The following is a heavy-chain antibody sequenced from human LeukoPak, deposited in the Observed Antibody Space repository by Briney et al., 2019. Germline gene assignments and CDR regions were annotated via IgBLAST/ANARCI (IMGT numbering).Heavy chain of an antibody. CDR1: GFTFNIYS. CDR3: VKGRQYTTSSPIWGYFDY. CDR2: ISGTSNYI. D-gene: IGHD6-6*01. V-gene: IGHV3-21*01. J-gene: IGHJ4*02. Sequence: GGSLRLSCAASGFTFNIYSMNWVRQAPGKGLEWVSSISGTSNYIYYADSVKGRFTISRDNAKNSLYLHMNSLRAEDTAVYYCVKGRQYTTSSPIWGYFDYWGQGTLVTVSS.